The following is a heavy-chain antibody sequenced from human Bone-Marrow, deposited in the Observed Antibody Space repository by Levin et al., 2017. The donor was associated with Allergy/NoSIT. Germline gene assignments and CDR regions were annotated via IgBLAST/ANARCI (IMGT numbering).Heavy chain of an antibody. CDR1: GFTFTSYD. V-gene: IGHV3-23*01. CDR2: IRGSASRT. J-gene: IGHJ4*02. D-gene: IGHD6-13*01. Sequence: LSLTCVASGFTFTSYDMIWVRQAPGKGLEWVSAIRGSASRTFFADSVKGRFAISRDNSKNTVFLQMNNLRVEDTAVYYCVPGIAATGSPTDYWGQGTLVTVSS. CDR3: VPGIAATGSPTDY.